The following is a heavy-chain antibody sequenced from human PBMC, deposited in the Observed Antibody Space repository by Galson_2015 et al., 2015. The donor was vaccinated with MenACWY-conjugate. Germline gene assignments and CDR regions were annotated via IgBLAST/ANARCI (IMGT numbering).Heavy chain of an antibody. V-gene: IGHV3-48*04. CDR1: GFTLMSYN. J-gene: IGHJ2*01. CDR3: ARELRNYWYFDL. Sequence: SLRLSCAASGFTLMSYNMNWVRQAPGKGLEWISFIGNSGSPIYYADSVKGRFTISRDNAKNTLYLQMYSLRAEDTAVYYCARELRNYWYFDLWGRGTLVSVSS. CDR2: IGNSGSPI.